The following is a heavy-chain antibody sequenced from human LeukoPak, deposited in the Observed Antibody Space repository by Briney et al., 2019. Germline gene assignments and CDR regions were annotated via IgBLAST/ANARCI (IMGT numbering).Heavy chain of an antibody. CDR3: ASLDGYNFGDAFDI. D-gene: IGHD5-24*01. CDR2: INSDGSST. CDR1: GFTFSSYW. V-gene: IGHV3-74*01. Sequence: GGSLRLSCAASGFTFSSYWMHWVRQAPGKGLVWVSRINSDGSSTSYADSVKGRFTISRDNAKNTLYLQMNSLRAEDTAVYYCASLDGYNFGDAFDIWGQGTMVTVSS. J-gene: IGHJ3*02.